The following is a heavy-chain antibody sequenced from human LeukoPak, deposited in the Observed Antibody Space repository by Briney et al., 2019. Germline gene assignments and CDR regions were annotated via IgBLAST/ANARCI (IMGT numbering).Heavy chain of an antibody. D-gene: IGHD6-19*01. CDR2: ISGSGST. CDR3: AKGPWLAYPYYFDY. V-gene: IGHV3-23*01. Sequence: GGSLRLSCAASGFTFSSYAMSWVRQAPGKGLEWVSAISGSGSTYYADSVKGRFTISRDNSKNTLYLQMNSLRAEDTAVYCAKGPWLAYPYYFDYWGQGTLVTVSS. J-gene: IGHJ4*02. CDR1: GFTFSSYA.